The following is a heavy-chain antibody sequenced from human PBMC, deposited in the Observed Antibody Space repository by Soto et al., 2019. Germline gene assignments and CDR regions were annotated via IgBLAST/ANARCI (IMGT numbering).Heavy chain of an antibody. Sequence: GGSLRLSCAASGFTFSSYSMNWVRQAPGKGLEWVSYISSSSSTIYYADSVKGRFTISRDNAKNSLYLQMNSLRAEDTAVYYCAREDGSSWLNWFDPWGQGTLVTVSS. CDR3: AREDGSSWLNWFDP. CDR1: GFTFSSYS. V-gene: IGHV3-48*01. D-gene: IGHD6-13*01. CDR2: ISSSSSTI. J-gene: IGHJ5*02.